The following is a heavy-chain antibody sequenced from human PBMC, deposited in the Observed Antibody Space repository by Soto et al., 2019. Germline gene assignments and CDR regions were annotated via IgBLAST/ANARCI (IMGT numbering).Heavy chain of an antibody. D-gene: IGHD3-3*01. CDR3: ARGIVLRFLEWLSFDY. CDR2: IKQDGSEK. J-gene: IGHJ4*02. CDR1: GFTFSSYW. Sequence: LRLSCAASGFTFSSYWMSWVRQAPGKGLEWVANIKQDGSEKYYVDSVKGRFTISRDNAKNSLYLQMNSLRAEDTAVYYCARGIVLRFLEWLSFDYWGQGTLVTVSS. V-gene: IGHV3-7*01.